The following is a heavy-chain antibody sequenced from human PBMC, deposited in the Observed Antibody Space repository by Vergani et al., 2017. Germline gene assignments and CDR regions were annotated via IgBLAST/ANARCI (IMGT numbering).Heavy chain of an antibody. CDR3: ASVHLSSGYNLDHYYVMDV. CDR2: INPNSGGT. Sequence: QVQLVQSGAEVKKPGASVKVSCKASGYTFTGYYMHWVRQAPGQGLEWMGWINPNSGGTNYAQKFQGRVTMTRDTSISTAYMELSRLRSDGTAVYYCASVHLSSGYNLDHYYVMDVWGQGTTVTVSS. D-gene: IGHD3-22*01. V-gene: IGHV1-2*02. CDR1: GYTFTGYY. J-gene: IGHJ6*02.